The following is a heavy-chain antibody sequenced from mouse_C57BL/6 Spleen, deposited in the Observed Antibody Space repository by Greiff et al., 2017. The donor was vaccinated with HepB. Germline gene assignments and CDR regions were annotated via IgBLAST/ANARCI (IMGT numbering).Heavy chain of an antibody. V-gene: IGHV3-6*01. CDR3: ARRGYGSTMDY. D-gene: IGHD1-1*01. CDR2: ISYDGSN. Sequence: VQLQQSGPGLVKPSQSLSLTCSVTGYSITSGYYWNWIRQFPGNKLEWMGYISYDGSNNYNPSLKNRISITRDTSKNQFFLKLNSVTTEDTATYYCARRGYGSTMDYWGQGTSVTVSS. J-gene: IGHJ4*01. CDR1: GYSITSGYY.